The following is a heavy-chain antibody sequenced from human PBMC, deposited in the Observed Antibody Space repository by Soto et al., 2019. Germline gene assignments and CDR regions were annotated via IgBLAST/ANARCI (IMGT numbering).Heavy chain of an antibody. CDR3: AREVDSKKYERRNWFDP. Sequence: KTSETLSLTCTVSGGSIRSYYWSWIRQPPGKGLEWIGYIYYSVSTNYNPSLKSRVTISVDTSKNQFPLKLSSVTAADTAVYYCAREVDSKKYERRNWFDPWGQGTMVTVSS. D-gene: IGHD1-1*01. CDR2: IYYSVST. CDR1: GGSIRSYY. V-gene: IGHV4-59*01. J-gene: IGHJ5*02.